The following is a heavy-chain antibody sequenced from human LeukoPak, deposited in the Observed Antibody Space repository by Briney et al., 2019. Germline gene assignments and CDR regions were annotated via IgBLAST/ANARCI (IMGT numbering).Heavy chain of an antibody. CDR2: IYYSGST. CDR3: ARGNYYYMDV. Sequence: SETLSLTCAVSGGSISSSAYSWSWIRQPPGKGLEWIGYIYYSGSTYYNPSLKSRVTISIDTSKNQFSLKVSSVTAADTAVYYCARGNYYYMDVWGKGTTVTVSS. V-gene: IGHV4-30-4*07. CDR1: GGSISSSAYS. J-gene: IGHJ6*03.